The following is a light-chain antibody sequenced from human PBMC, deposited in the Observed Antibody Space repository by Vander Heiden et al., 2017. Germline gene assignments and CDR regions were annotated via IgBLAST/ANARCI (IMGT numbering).Light chain of an antibody. CDR3: STWDTSLSAVV. J-gene: IGLJ3*02. CDR1: SSNIGNNY. V-gene: IGLV1-51*01. CDR2: VNN. Sequence: QSVLTQPPSVSAAPGQKVTISCSGSSSNIGNNYVSWYQQFQGTTPKLLISVNNKRPSGTPDRFSGSKSGTSATLGITGLQTGDEADYYCSTWDTSLSAVVFGGGTKVNVL.